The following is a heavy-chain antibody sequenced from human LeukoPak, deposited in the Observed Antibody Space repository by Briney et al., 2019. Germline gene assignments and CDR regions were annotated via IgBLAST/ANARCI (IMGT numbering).Heavy chain of an antibody. CDR3: TRLKYYYYYMDV. CDR2: IRSKANSYAT. Sequence: GGSLRLFCAASTFTFSGSAIHWVRQASGKGLEWVGRIRSKANSYATAYAASVKGRFTISRDDSKNTAYLQMNSLKAEDTAVYYCTRLKYYYYYMDVWGKGTTVTVSS. CDR1: TFTFSGSA. V-gene: IGHV3-73*01. J-gene: IGHJ6*03.